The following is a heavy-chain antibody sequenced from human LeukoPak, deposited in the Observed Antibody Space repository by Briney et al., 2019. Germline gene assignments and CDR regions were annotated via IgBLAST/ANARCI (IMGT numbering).Heavy chain of an antibody. CDR3: ARDSLPTAIAMAGGNWFDP. Sequence: GASVKLSCKASGYAFTGYHMHWVRQAPGQGLEWMGIINPSGGSTTYAEKFQGRVTVTRDTSTNTVYMELRSLRSEDTAIYYCARDSLPTAIAMAGGNWFDPWGQGTLVTVSS. CDR2: INPSGGST. V-gene: IGHV1-46*01. D-gene: IGHD6-19*01. J-gene: IGHJ5*02. CDR1: GYAFTGYH.